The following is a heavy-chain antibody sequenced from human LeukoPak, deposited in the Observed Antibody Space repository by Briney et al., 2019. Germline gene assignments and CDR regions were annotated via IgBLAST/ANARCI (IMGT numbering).Heavy chain of an antibody. CDR1: GFTLSSYA. V-gene: IGHV3-23*01. CDR3: AKAPVTTCSGAYCYPFDY. Sequence: GGSLRLSCAASGFTLSSYAMSWVRQGPGKGLEWVSAISVSGNTYHADSVKGRFTISRDSSKNTLYLQMNSLRAGDAAVYDCAKAPVTTCSGAYCYPFDYWSQGTLVTVSS. D-gene: IGHD2-15*01. J-gene: IGHJ4*02. CDR2: ISVSGNT.